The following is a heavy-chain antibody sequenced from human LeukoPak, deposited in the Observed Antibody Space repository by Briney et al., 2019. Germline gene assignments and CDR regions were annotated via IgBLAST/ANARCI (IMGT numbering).Heavy chain of an antibody. CDR3: ARYYYESSGYSYYFDY. V-gene: IGHV1-2*02. Sequence: GASVKVSCKASGYTFTGYYMHSVRQAPRQGLEWMGWINPNSGGTNSAQKFQGRVTMTRDTSISKAYMELSRLRSDDTAVYCCARYYYESSGYSYYFDYWGQGTLVTVSP. D-gene: IGHD3-22*01. CDR1: GYTFTGYY. J-gene: IGHJ4*02. CDR2: INPNSGGT.